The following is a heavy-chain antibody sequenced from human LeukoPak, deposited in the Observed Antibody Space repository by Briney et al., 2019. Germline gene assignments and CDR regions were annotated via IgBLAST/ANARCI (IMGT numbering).Heavy chain of an antibody. Sequence: GGSLRLSCAASGFTFSSYGMHWVRQAPGKGLEWVAVISYDGSEKYYVDSVKGRSTISRDNAKNSLYLQMNSLRAEDTAVYYCAREKRPLPSFDYWGQGILVTVSS. CDR1: GFTFSSYG. J-gene: IGHJ4*02. V-gene: IGHV3-33*05. CDR3: AREKRPLPSFDY. CDR2: ISYDGSEK.